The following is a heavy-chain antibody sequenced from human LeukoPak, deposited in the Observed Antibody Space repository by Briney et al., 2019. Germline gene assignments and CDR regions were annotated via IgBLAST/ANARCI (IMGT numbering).Heavy chain of an antibody. V-gene: IGHV3-23*01. Sequence: GGSLRLSCAASGFTFSSYAMSWVRQAPGKGLKWVLAISRSGGSTYYADSVKGRFTISRDNSKNTLYLHMNSLRAEDTAVYYRAKGARGSRLLHFDYWGQGTLLTVSS. J-gene: IGHJ4*02. CDR3: AKGARGSRLLHFDY. CDR2: ISRSGGST. D-gene: IGHD3-10*01. CDR1: GFTFSSYA.